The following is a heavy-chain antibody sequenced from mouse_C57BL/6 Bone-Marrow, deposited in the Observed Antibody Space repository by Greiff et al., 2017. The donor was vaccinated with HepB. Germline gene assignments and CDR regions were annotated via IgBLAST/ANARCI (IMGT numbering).Heavy chain of an antibody. J-gene: IGHJ2*01. V-gene: IGHV5-16*01. CDR1: GFTFSDYY. Sequence: EVKLVESEGGLVQPGSSMKLSCTASGFTFSDYYMAWVRQVPEKGLEWVANINYDGSSTYYLDSLKSRFIISRDNAKNILYLQMSSLKSEDTATYYCARGGYGSSLRYYFDYWGQGTTLTVSS. CDR2: INYDGSST. D-gene: IGHD1-1*01. CDR3: ARGGYGSSLRYYFDY.